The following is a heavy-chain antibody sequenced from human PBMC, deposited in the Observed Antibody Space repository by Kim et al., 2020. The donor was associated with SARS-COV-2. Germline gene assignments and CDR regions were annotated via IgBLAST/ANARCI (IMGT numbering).Heavy chain of an antibody. CDR3: VRDIPYGLWFFDL. D-gene: IGHD4-17*01. J-gene: IGHJ2*01. CDR1: GFTFKTYS. Sequence: GGSLRLSCAAFGFTFKTYSMNWVRQAPGKGLEWVSYIMTGGSTKKYADSVKGRFTISRDDAKNSLYLQLNSLRDEDTAVYYCVRDIPYGLWFFDLWGRGT. CDR2: IMTGGSTK. V-gene: IGHV3-48*02.